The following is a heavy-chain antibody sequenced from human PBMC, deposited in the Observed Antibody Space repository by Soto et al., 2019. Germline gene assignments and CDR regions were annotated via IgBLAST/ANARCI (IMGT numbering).Heavy chain of an antibody. D-gene: IGHD3-10*01. CDR2: IYNDGSYT. J-gene: IGHJ4*02. CDR1: GYTFTSYD. V-gene: IGHV3-74*01. Sequence: GASVKVSCKASGYTFTSYDINWVRQATGQGLVWISRIYNDGSYTDYADSVKGRFTISRDNVNDTLYLQMNNLRAEDSGLYYCTRGPRPISTGTGAYWGQGTQVTVSS. CDR3: TRGPRPISTGTGAY.